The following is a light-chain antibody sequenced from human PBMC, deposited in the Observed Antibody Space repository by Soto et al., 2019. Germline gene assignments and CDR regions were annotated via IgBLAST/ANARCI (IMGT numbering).Light chain of an antibody. CDR1: SSNIGAGYD. V-gene: IGLV1-40*01. CDR2: GNS. CDR3: SSYTSSSTHV. Sequence: QSVLTQPPSVSGAPGQRVTISCTGSSSNIGAGYDVHWYQQLPGTAPKLLIYGNSNRPSGVPDRFSGSKSGTSASLAITGLQAEDEADYYCSSYTSSSTHVFGLGTKVTVL. J-gene: IGLJ1*01.